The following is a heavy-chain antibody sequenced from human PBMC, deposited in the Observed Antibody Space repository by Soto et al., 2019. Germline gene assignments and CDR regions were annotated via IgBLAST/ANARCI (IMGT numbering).Heavy chain of an antibody. CDR1: GFTFSSYW. D-gene: IGHD6-13*01. Sequence: GGSLRLSCAASGFTFSSYWMSWVRQAPGKGLEWVANIKQDGSEKYYVDSVKGRFTISRDNAKNSLYLQMNSLRAEDTAVYYCARVLRYSSSWYSSVWFDPWGQGTPVTVSS. J-gene: IGHJ5*02. V-gene: IGHV3-7*05. CDR3: ARVLRYSSSWYSSVWFDP. CDR2: IKQDGSEK.